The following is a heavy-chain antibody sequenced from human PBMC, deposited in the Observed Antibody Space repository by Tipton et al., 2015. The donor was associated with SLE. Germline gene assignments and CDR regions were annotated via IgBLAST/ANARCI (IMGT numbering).Heavy chain of an antibody. CDR1: GGSFSGYY. CDR2: INHSGST. CDR3: ARGGIAAAAIFYGMAV. Sequence: TLSLTCAVYGGSFSGYYWSWIRQPPGKGLEWIGEINHSGSTNYNPSLKSRVTISVDTSKNQFSLKLSSVTAADTAVYYCARGGIAAAAIFYGMAVWGQGTTMTVSS. V-gene: IGHV4-34*01. J-gene: IGHJ6*02. D-gene: IGHD6-13*01.